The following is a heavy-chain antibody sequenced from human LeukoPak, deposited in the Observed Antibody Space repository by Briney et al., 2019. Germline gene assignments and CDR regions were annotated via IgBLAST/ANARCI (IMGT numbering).Heavy chain of an antibody. CDR1: GFTFSSYA. Sequence: GGSLRLSCSASGFTFSSYAMHWVRQAPGKGLEYVSAISSNGGSTYYAESVKGRFTISRDNSKNTLYLQMSSLRAEDTAVYYCVKGAMVRPPPFDYWGQGTLVTVSS. CDR3: VKGAMVRPPPFDY. CDR2: ISSNGGST. V-gene: IGHV3-64D*06. D-gene: IGHD3-10*01. J-gene: IGHJ4*02.